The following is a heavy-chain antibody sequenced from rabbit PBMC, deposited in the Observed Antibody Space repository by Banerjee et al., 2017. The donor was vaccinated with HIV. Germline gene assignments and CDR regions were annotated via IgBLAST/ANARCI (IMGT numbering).Heavy chain of an antibody. CDR3: ARDHDSSGGYVFDL. CDR2: IYTSSGST. Sequence: QEQLVESGGGLVQPGGSLKLSCKASGFSFSSNYYMCWVRQAPGKGLEWIGCIYTSSGSTYYASWAKGRFTISKTSSTTVTLQMASLTAADTATYFCARDHDSSGGYVFDLWGPGTLVTVS. J-gene: IGHJ6*01. D-gene: IGHD1-1*01. V-gene: IGHV1S45*01. CDR1: GFSFSSNYY.